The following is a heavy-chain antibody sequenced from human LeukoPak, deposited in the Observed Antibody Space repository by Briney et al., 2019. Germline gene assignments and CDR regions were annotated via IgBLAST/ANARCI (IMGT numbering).Heavy chain of an antibody. Sequence: PGGSLRLSCAASGFTFSRYAMGWVRQAPGKGLEWVSAISVGGDSTYYADSVKGRFTISRDNSKNTLSLQMNSLRAEDTAVYYCAEGFKANDHWGQGTLVTVSS. CDR2: ISVGGDST. CDR1: GFTFSRYA. J-gene: IGHJ4*02. CDR3: AEGFKANDH. V-gene: IGHV3-23*01.